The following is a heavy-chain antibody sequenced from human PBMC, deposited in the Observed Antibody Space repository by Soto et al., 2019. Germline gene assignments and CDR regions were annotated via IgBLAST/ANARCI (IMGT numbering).Heavy chain of an antibody. CDR1: GGSISSGGYY. V-gene: IGHV4-31*03. CDR3: ARSRVGLDYGVYGLNYFDP. D-gene: IGHD4-17*01. Sequence: QVQLQESGPGLVKPSQTLSLTCTVSGGSISSGGYYWSWIRQHPGKGLEWIGYIYNSGDTYYNPSLKSRITLSVDSSKNQFSLKVTSVTAADTAVYYCARSRVGLDYGVYGLNYFDPWGQGTLVTVSS. J-gene: IGHJ5*02. CDR2: IYNSGDT.